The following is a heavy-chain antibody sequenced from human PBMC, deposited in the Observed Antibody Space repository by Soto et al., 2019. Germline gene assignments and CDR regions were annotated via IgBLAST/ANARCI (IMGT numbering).Heavy chain of an antibody. Sequence: GGPLKIPVKAPGYKFTTFWFNWVRQTPGKGLEWLGRIDPMAPFTNYIPPFEVHLTIAIDRSITTAYLQWNSLQASDTAIYYCARPASGGSRNAFDVWGQGTTVTVSS. CDR1: GYKFTTFW. D-gene: IGHD2-15*01. CDR2: IDPMAPFT. CDR3: ARPASGGSRNAFDV. V-gene: IGHV5-10-1*01. J-gene: IGHJ3*01.